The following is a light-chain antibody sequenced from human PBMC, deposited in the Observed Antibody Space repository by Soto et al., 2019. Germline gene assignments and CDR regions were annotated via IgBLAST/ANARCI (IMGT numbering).Light chain of an antibody. Sequence: EILLTQSPVTLSVSPGARATLSCRASQSLTSNLAWYQQRPGQAPRLLIYDTSTRATDVPARFSGSGSGTEFTLTIASLQSEDFAVYYCQQYYSPPLTFGGGTKVEIK. CDR3: QQYYSPPLT. CDR2: DTS. V-gene: IGKV3-15*01. CDR1: QSLTSN. J-gene: IGKJ4*01.